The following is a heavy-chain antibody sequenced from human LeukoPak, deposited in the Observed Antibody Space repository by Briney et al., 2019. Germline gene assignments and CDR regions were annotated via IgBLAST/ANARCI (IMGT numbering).Heavy chain of an antibody. V-gene: IGHV1-46*01. D-gene: IGHD2-15*01. CDR1: GYTFTSYS. CDR3: ARGGISVTSSPLLDY. CDR2: LNPSGRTT. Sequence: ASVKVSCKTSGYTFTSYSMQWVRQAPGQGLEWMGILNPSGRTTTYAQKFQGRVTVTRDTSTSTVYMELSSLRSEDTAVYYCARGGISVTSSPLLDYWGQGTVVTVSS. J-gene: IGHJ4*02.